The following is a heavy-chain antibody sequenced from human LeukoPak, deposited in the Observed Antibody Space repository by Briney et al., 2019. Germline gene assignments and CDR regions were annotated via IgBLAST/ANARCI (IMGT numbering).Heavy chain of an antibody. D-gene: IGHD6-19*01. CDR1: GGTFSSYA. CDR3: VTVSLQWLANFNFDY. Sequence: SVKVSCKASGGTFSSYAISWVRQAPGQGLEWMGEIIPIFGTANYAQKFQGRVTITADKSTSTAYMELSSLRAEDTAVYYCVTVSLQWLANFNFDYWGQGTLVTVSS. J-gene: IGHJ4*02. V-gene: IGHV1-69*06. CDR2: IIPIFGTA.